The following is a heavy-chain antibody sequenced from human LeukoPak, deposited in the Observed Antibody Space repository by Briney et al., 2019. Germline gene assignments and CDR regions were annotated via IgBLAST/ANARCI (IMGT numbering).Heavy chain of an antibody. J-gene: IGHJ5*02. Sequence: SETLSLTCTASGGSISSYYWSWIRQPPGKGLEWIGYIYYSGSTNYNPSLKSRVTISVDTSKNQFSLKLSSVTAADTAVYYCVNYRCSSSWYWFDPWGQGTLVTVSS. CDR2: IYYSGST. CDR1: GGSISSYY. D-gene: IGHD6-13*01. CDR3: VNYRCSSSWYWFDP. V-gene: IGHV4-59*01.